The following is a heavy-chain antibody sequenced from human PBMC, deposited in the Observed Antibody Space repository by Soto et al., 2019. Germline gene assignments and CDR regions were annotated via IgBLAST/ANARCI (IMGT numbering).Heavy chain of an antibody. CDR2: ISYDGSNK. CDR3: AKGRGYSYGYYGMDV. V-gene: IGHV3-30*18. J-gene: IGHJ6*02. D-gene: IGHD5-18*01. Sequence: QVQLVESGGGVVQPGRSLRLSCAASGFTFSSYGMHWVRQAPGKGLEWVAVISYDGSNKYYADSVKGRFTISRDNSKNTLYLQMNSLRAEDTAVYYCAKGRGYSYGYYGMDVWGQGTTVTVSS. CDR1: GFTFSSYG.